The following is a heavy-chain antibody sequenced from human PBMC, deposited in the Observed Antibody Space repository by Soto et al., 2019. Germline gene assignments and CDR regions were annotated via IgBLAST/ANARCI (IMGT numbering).Heavy chain of an antibody. CDR2: AYYRSRWQY. V-gene: IGHV6-1*01. CDR3: ARDPPDSNSGFDS. J-gene: IGHJ4*02. D-gene: IGHD6-19*01. CDR1: GDSVSNNGAT. Sequence: SQTLSLTCAICGDSVSNNGATWNWIRQSPSRGLEWLGRAYYRSRWQYDYAPSVRSRITINPDTSKNQFSLQLSSVTPEDTALYYCARDPPDSNSGFDSWGQGSLATASS.